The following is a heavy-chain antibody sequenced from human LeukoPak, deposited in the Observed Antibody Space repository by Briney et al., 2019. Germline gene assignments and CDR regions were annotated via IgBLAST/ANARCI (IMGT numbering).Heavy chain of an antibody. J-gene: IGHJ4*02. CDR1: GYTFSDYV. Sequence: ASAKVSCTASGYTFSDYVVHWVRQAPGQRFEWMGWIDAGNGDTRYSQKFQGRVTITRDTSASTAYIELRRLRSEDTAMYYCARGSTSDWPLDHWGQETLVIISS. V-gene: IGHV1-3*01. CDR3: ARGSTSDWPLDH. D-gene: IGHD2-2*01. CDR2: IDAGNGDT.